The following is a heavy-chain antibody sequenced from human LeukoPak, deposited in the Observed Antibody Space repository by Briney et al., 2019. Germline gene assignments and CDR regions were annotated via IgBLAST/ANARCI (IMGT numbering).Heavy chain of an antibody. J-gene: IGHJ1*01. Sequence: GGSLRLSCAASGFTFSSYSMNWVRQAPGKGLEWVSYIRSSSSTTYYADSVKGRFTISRDNAKNSLYLQMNSLRAEDTAVYYCAKGPQYFQHWGQGTLVTVSS. CDR3: AKGPQYFQH. V-gene: IGHV3-48*01. CDR2: IRSSSSTT. CDR1: GFTFSSYS.